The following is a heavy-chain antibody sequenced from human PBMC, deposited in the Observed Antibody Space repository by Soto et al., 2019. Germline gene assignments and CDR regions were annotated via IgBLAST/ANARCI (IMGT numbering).Heavy chain of an antibody. CDR1: GFTFSSYG. CDR2: IWYDGSNK. V-gene: IGHV3-33*01. J-gene: IGHJ3*02. D-gene: IGHD1-26*01. Sequence: PGGSLRLSCAASGFTFSSYGMHWVRQAPGKGLEWVAVIWYDGSNKYYADSVKGRFTISRDNSKNTLYLQMNSLRAEDTAVYYCARDPNKDSGSYHDAFDIWGQGTMVTVSS. CDR3: ARDPNKDSGSYHDAFDI.